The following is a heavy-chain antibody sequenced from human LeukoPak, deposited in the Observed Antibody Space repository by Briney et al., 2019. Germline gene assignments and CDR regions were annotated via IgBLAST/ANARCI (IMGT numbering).Heavy chain of an antibody. Sequence: SETLSLTCAVSGGSISSGTHYWNWIRQHPGQGLEWIGHTYNTGSAYYNPSLMSRVSISIDTSENQFSLKLSSVTVADTAVYYCASTHCASPSCYSYYYSGLDVWGQGTTVIVSS. V-gene: IGHV4-31*11. D-gene: IGHD2-2*01. J-gene: IGHJ6*02. CDR3: ASTHCASPSCYSYYYSGLDV. CDR1: GGSISSGTHY. CDR2: TYNTGSA.